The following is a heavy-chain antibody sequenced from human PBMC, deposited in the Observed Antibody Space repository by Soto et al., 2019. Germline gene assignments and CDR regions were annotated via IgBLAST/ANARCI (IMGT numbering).Heavy chain of an antibody. V-gene: IGHV4-39*01. CDR3: ARHVRGAVTMNWFDP. Sequence: QLQESGPGLVKPSETLSLTCTVSGGSIISSNFYWGWIRQPPGKGLEWIGSVEYGGSTYDNPSLKSQVTFSADTSKNQFSLKLTSVTAADTAVYYCARHVRGAVTMNWFDPWGHGTLVTVSS. D-gene: IGHD3-10*02. J-gene: IGHJ5*02. CDR1: GGSIISSNFY. CDR2: VEYGGST.